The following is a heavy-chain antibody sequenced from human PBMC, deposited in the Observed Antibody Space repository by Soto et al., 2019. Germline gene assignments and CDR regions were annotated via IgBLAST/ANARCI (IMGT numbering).Heavy chain of an antibody. CDR2: INHSGST. D-gene: IGHD2-2*03. Sequence: SETLSLTCAVYGGSFSGYYWSWIRQPPGKGLEWIGEINHSGSTNYNPSLKSRVTISVDTSKNQFSLRLSSVTAADTAVYYCARLNGYCVSTKCHGCYGMDVWGQGTTVIVSS. V-gene: IGHV4-34*01. CDR3: ARLNGYCVSTKCHGCYGMDV. CDR1: GGSFSGYY. J-gene: IGHJ6*02.